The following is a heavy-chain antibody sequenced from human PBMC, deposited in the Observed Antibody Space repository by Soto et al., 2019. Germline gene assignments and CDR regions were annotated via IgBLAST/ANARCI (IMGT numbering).Heavy chain of an antibody. J-gene: IGHJ5*02. CDR2: ISAYDGKT. CDR1: GYTFNTYG. CDR3: ARDPHEFWTSYWFDP. D-gene: IGHD3-3*01. Sequence: ASVRVSCKTSGYTFNTYGINWVRQAPGQGLELMGWISAYDGKTTYAEKFQGRVTLTTDTSTSTAYMVLRSLRSDDTAIYYCARDPHEFWTSYWFDPWGQGTPVTVSS. V-gene: IGHV1-18*01.